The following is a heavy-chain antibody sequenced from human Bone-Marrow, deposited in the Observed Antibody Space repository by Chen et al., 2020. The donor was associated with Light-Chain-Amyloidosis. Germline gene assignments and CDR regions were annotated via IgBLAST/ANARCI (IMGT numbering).Heavy chain of an antibody. D-gene: IGHD3-3*01. CDR3: AREAGVGITYYFDL. CDR1: GFTFDDYG. Sequence: EVQLVESGGRVVRPGGSLRLSCAAPGFTFDDYGMSWVRQAPGKGLEWVSGINWKGGRSGYADFVKGRFTISRDNAKNSLDLQMNTLSPEDTALYYCAREAGVGITYYFDLWGPGTLVTVSS. J-gene: IGHJ2*01. V-gene: IGHV3-20*04. CDR2: INWKGGRS.